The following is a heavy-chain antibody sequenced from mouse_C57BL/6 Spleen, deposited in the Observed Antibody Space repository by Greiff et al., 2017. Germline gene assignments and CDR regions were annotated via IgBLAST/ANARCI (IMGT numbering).Heavy chain of an antibody. CDR2: IYPSDSET. J-gene: IGHJ3*01. D-gene: IGHD2-5*01. V-gene: IGHV1-61*01. CDR1: GYTFTSYW. Sequence: QVQLQQPGAELVRPGSSVKLSCKASGYTFTSYWMDWVKQRPGQGLEWIGNIYPSDSETHYNQKFKDKATLTVDKSSSTAYMQLSSLTSEDSAVYYRARRAYYSKGAWFAYWGQGTLVTVSA. CDR3: ARRAYYSKGAWFAY.